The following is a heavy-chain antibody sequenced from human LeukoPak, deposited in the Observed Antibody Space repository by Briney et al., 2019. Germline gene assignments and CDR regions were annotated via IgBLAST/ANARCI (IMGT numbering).Heavy chain of an antibody. CDR3: TRVMDIVLIGAMDV. J-gene: IGHJ6*03. Sequence: ASVNVSCKASGGTFSSYAISWVRQAPGQGLEWMGGIIPIFGTANYAQKFQGRVTITTDESTSTAYMELSSLRSEDTAVYYCTRVMDIVLIGAMDVWGKGTTVTVSS. D-gene: IGHD2-8*01. V-gene: IGHV1-69*05. CDR2: IIPIFGTA. CDR1: GGTFSSYA.